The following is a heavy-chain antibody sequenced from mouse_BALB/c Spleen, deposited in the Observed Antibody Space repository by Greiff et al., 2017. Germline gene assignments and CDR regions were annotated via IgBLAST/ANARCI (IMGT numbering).Heavy chain of an antibody. D-gene: IGHD3-1*01. CDR1: GFSLTGYG. CDR2: IWGDGST. Sequence: QVQLKESGPGLVAPSQSLSITCTVSGFSLTGYGVNWVRQPPGKGLEWLGMIWGDGSTDYNSALKSRLSISKDNSKSQVFLKMNSLQTDDTARYYCARERSSGYGAMDYWGQGTSVTVSS. CDR3: ARERSSGYGAMDY. V-gene: IGHV2-6-7*01. J-gene: IGHJ4*01.